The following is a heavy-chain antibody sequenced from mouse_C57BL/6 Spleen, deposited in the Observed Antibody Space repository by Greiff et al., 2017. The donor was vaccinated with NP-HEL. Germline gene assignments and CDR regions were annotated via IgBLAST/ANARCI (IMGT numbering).Heavy chain of an antibody. J-gene: IGHJ3*01. CDR2: IDPSDSYT. CDR3: ARPTTTGSSPAWFAY. D-gene: IGHD1-1*01. Sequence: QVQLQQPGAELVKPGASVKLSCKASGYTFTSYWMQWVKQRPGQGLEWIGEIDPSDSYTNYNQKFKGKATLTVDTSSSTAYMQLSSLTSEDSAVYYCARPTTTGSSPAWFAYWGQGTLVTVSA. CDR1: GYTFTSYW. V-gene: IGHV1-50*01.